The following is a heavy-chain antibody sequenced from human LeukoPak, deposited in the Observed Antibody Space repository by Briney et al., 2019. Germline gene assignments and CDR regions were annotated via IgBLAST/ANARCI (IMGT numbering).Heavy chain of an antibody. Sequence: EASVKVSCKASGYTFTSYAMNWVRQAPGQGLEWMAGININTGNPRYAQGFTGRFVFSFDTSVSTAYLQISSLKAEDTAVYYCARDRELRFLEWLFSTDAFDIWGQGTMVTVSS. D-gene: IGHD3-3*01. V-gene: IGHV7-4-1*02. J-gene: IGHJ3*02. CDR1: GYTFTSYA. CDR2: ININTGNP. CDR3: ARDRELRFLEWLFSTDAFDI.